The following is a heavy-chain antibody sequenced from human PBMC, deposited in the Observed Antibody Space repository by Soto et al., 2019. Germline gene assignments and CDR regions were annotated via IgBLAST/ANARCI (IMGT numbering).Heavy chain of an antibody. D-gene: IGHD6-13*01. V-gene: IGHV3-23*01. CDR1: GFTFGNYA. J-gene: IGHJ4*02. Sequence: EVQLLESGGALVHPGGSLKLSCAASGFTFGNYAVPGAARPQGKGLEWVSTISGSGGSTYYADSVKGRFTISRDNSKNTLYLQMNSLRAEDTAVYYCAKDQGSSWYEIDYWGQGTLVTVSS. CDR3: AKDQGSSWYEIDY. CDR2: ISGSGGST.